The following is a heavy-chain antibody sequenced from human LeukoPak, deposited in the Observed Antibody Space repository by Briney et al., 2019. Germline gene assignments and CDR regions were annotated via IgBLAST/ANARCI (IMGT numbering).Heavy chain of an antibody. V-gene: IGHV1-69*04. D-gene: IGHD2-2*01. Sequence: SVNVSCTPSGGTFSSYAISWVRQAPGPGLESMGRIIPILGIANYAHTFHSRVTITADKSTSTAYMELSSLRSEDTAVYYCASRYVSSTSLPPPGMDVWGQGTTVTVSS. CDR3: ASRYVSSTSLPPPGMDV. CDR1: GGTFSSYA. CDR2: IIPILGIA. J-gene: IGHJ6*02.